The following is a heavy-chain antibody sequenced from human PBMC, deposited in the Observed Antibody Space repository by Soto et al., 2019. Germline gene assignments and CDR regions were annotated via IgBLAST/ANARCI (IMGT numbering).Heavy chain of an antibody. J-gene: IGHJ6*02. V-gene: IGHV3-30-3*01. Sequence: QVQLVESGGGVVQPGRSLRLSCAASGFTFSSYAMHWVRQAPGKGLEWVAVISYDGSNKYYADSVKGRFTISRDNSKNTLYLQMNSLRAEDTAVYYCARDQDDTPYYYGMDVWGQGTTVTVSS. D-gene: IGHD3-22*01. CDR2: ISYDGSNK. CDR3: ARDQDDTPYYYGMDV. CDR1: GFTFSSYA.